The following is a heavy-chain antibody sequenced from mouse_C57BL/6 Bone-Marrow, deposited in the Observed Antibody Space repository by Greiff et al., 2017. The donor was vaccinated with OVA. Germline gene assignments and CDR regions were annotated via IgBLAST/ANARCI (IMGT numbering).Heavy chain of an antibody. V-gene: IGHV1-82*01. J-gene: IGHJ2*01. Sequence: VKLVDSGPELVKPGASVKISCKASGYAFSSSWMNWVKQRPGKGLEWIGRIYPGDGDTNYNGKFKGKATLTADKSSSTAYMQLSSLTSEDSAVYFCAPVVAHFDYWGQGTTLTVSS. D-gene: IGHD1-1*01. CDR2: IYPGDGDT. CDR3: APVVAHFDY. CDR1: GYAFSSSW.